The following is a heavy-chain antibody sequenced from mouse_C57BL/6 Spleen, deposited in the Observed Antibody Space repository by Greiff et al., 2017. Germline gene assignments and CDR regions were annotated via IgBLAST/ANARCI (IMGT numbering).Heavy chain of an antibody. CDR2: IYPGGGYT. Sequence: VQLQQSGAELVRPGTSVKMSCKASGYTFTNYWIGWAKQRPGHGLEWIGDIYPGGGYTNYNEKFKGKATLTADKSSSTAYMQFSSLTSEDAAIYYCARAEACGPAWFAYWGQGTLVTVSA. D-gene: IGHD1-1*02. CDR3: ARAEACGPAWFAY. J-gene: IGHJ3*01. CDR1: GYTFTNYW. V-gene: IGHV1-63*01.